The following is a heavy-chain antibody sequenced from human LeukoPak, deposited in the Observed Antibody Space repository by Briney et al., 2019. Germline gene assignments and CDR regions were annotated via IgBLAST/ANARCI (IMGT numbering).Heavy chain of an antibody. CDR1: GGSISSSSYY. D-gene: IGHD5-12*01. J-gene: IGHJ4*02. CDR2: IYSSGST. CDR3: ARDGGYGGYDDY. Sequence: SETLSLTCTVSGGSISSSSYYWGWIRQPPGKGLEWIGRIYSSGSTNYNPSLKSRVTISVDTSKNQFSLKLRSVTAADTAVYHCARDGGYGGYDDYWGQGTLVTVSS. V-gene: IGHV4-39*07.